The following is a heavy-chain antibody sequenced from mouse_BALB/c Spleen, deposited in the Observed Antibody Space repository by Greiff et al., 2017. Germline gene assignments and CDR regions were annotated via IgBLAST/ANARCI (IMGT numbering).Heavy chain of an antibody. CDR2: INPSNGGT. V-gene: IGHV1S81*02. CDR3: TYGNYWCFAV. CDR1: GYTFTSYY. J-gene: IGHJ1*01. Sequence: QVQLQQSGAELVKPGASVKLSCKASGYTFTSYYMYWVKQRPGQGLEWIGEINPSNGGTNFNEKFKSKATLTVDKSSSTAYMRLSSQTSEASAVSYSTYGNYWCFAVWGAGTPVTVSS. D-gene: IGHD2-1*01.